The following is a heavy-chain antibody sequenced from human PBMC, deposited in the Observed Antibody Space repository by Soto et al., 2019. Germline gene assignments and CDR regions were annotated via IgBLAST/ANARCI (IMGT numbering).Heavy chain of an antibody. CDR2: IGGSGASI. Sequence: GGSLRLSCATSGFTFSSYAIHWVRQAPGKGLQWVSGIGGSGASIFYTDSVKGRFTISRDNSKNTLYLQMNNVRAEDTAVYFCARSLRPLSWFDPWGQGTLVTVSS. CDR3: ARSLRPLSWFDP. V-gene: IGHV3-23*01. D-gene: IGHD3-10*01. CDR1: GFTFSSYA. J-gene: IGHJ5*02.